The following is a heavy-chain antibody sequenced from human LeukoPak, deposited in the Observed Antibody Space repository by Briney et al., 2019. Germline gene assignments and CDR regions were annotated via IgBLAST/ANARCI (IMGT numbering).Heavy chain of an antibody. CDR3: ARAALDGYNPRGFDY. J-gene: IGHJ4*02. Sequence: SVKVSCKASGGTFSSYAINWVRQAPGQGLDWMGGIIPIFGTANYAQKFQGRVTITTDESTSTAYMELSSLRSEDTAVYYCARAALDGYNPRGFDYWGQGTLVTVSS. V-gene: IGHV1-69*05. CDR2: IIPIFGTA. CDR1: GGTFSSYA. D-gene: IGHD5-24*01.